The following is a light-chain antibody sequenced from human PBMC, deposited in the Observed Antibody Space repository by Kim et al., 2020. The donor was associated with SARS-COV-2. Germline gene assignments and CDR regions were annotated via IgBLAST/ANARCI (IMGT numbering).Light chain of an antibody. V-gene: IGKV3-11*01. CDR2: DAS. CDR1: HSVNTY. J-gene: IGKJ4*01. Sequence: IVLTQSPATLSLSPGERATLSCRASHSVNTYLAWYQQRPGQSPRLLIFDASNRAPGIPARFSGSGSGTDFTLTISSLEPEDFAIYYCQQRSNWPLTFGGGTKVEIK. CDR3: QQRSNWPLT.